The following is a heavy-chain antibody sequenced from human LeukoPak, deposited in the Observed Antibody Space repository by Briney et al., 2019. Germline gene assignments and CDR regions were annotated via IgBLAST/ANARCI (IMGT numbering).Heavy chain of an antibody. V-gene: IGHV5-51*01. Sequence: GESLKISCKGSGYSFTSYWIGWVRPMPGKGLEWMGIIYPGDSDTRYSPSFQGQVTISADKSISTAYLQWSSLKASDTAMYYCARYSPYSSSSLNYFDYWGQGTLVTVSS. CDR3: ARYSPYSSSSLNYFDY. J-gene: IGHJ4*02. D-gene: IGHD6-6*01. CDR1: GYSFTSYW. CDR2: IYPGDSDT.